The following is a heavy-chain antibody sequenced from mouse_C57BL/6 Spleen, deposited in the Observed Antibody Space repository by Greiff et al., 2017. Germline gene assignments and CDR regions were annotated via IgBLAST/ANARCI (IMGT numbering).Heavy chain of an antibody. CDR2: IDPEDGDT. Sequence: VQLQQSGAELVRPGASVKLSCTASGFNIKDYYMHWVKQRPEQGLEWIGRIDPEDGDTEYAPKFQGKATMTADTSSNTAYLQLSSRTSEDTAVYYCTGNYEEYYFDYWGQGTTLTVSS. J-gene: IGHJ2*01. V-gene: IGHV14-1*01. CDR1: GFNIKDYY. CDR3: TGNYEEYYFDY. D-gene: IGHD2-1*01.